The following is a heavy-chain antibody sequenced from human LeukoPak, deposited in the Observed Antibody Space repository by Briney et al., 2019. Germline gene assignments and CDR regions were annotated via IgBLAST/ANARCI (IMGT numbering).Heavy chain of an antibody. CDR2: ISGSGGST. Sequence: QAGGSLRLSCAASGFTFSNYAMSWVRQAPGKGLEWVSGISGSGGSTYYADSVKGRLTISRDNSKNTLYLQMNSLRAEDTAIYYCATSGYCSGGSCYPLLLLFYGMDVWGQGTTVTVSS. CDR3: ATSGYCSGGSCYPLLLLFYGMDV. CDR1: GFTFSNYA. V-gene: IGHV3-23*01. D-gene: IGHD2-15*01. J-gene: IGHJ6*02.